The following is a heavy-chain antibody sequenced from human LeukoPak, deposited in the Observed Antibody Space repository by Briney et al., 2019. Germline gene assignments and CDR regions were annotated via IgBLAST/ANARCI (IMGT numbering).Heavy chain of an antibody. CDR2: IYYTGST. CDR1: GXSISSGGYW. Sequence: KPSQTLSLSCTVSGXSISSGGYWWSWIRQYSGKGLEWIGYIYYTGSTYYNPSLKSRVTMSVDTSQNHFSLKLNSVTAADTAVYYCARAIVTPSGYVWYFDLWGRGTLVTVSS. V-gene: IGHV4-31*03. CDR3: ARAIVTPSGYVWYFDL. D-gene: IGHD3-3*01. J-gene: IGHJ2*01.